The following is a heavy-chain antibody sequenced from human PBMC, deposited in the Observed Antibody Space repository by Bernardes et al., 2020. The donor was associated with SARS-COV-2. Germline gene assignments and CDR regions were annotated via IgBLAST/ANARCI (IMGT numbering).Heavy chain of an antibody. V-gene: IGHV4-39*01. D-gene: IGHD3-22*01. CDR1: GASINSDTYY. CDR2: INPSGST. J-gene: IGHJ4*02. Sequence: SETLSLTCSVSGASINSDTYYWGWIRQPPGKGLEWIGTINPSGSTYHNPSLKSRVIISVDMSKNQLSLKLISVTAADTAVYYCARHRITYYSDLINWGQGALVTVSS. CDR3: ARHRITYYSDLIN.